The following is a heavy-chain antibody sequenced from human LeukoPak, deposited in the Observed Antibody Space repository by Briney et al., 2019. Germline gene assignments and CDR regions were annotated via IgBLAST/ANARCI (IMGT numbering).Heavy chain of an antibody. CDR2: ISSSSSTI. D-gene: IGHD1-14*01. CDR3: TTELDVRPNHY. V-gene: IGHV3-48*01. CDR1: GFTFSSYR. Sequence: GGSLRLSCAASGFTFSSYRMNWVRQAPGKGLEWVSYISSSSSTIYYADSVKGRFTISRDNAKNSLYLQMNSLKSEDTAVYYCTTELDVRPNHYWGQGTLVTVSS. J-gene: IGHJ4*02.